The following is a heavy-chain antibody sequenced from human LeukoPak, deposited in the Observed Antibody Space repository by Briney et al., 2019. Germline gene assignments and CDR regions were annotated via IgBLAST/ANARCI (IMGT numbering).Heavy chain of an antibody. J-gene: IGHJ4*02. V-gene: IGHV4-59*01. D-gene: IGHD6-19*01. Sequence: SETLSLTCTVYGGSISSYYWSWIRQPPGKGLEWIGYTHYSGSTNYNPSLKSRVTISVDTSKNQFSLKLSSVTAADTAIYYCARGNGWYFYWGQGTLVTVSS. CDR1: GGSISSYY. CDR3: ARGNGWYFY. CDR2: THYSGST.